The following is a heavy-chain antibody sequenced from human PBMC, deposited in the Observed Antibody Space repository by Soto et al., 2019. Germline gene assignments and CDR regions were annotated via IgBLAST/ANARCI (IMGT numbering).Heavy chain of an antibody. CDR1: GGSISSSRYY. CDR3: ASLPRNYYYYGMDV. V-gene: IGHV4-39*01. Sequence: SETQSRTCTFSGGSISSSRYYLGWIRQPPGKGLEWIGSIYYSGSTYYNPSLKSRVTISVDTSKNQFSLRLSSVTAADTAVYYCASLPRNYYYYGMDVWGQGTTVTVS. J-gene: IGHJ6*02. CDR2: IYYSGST.